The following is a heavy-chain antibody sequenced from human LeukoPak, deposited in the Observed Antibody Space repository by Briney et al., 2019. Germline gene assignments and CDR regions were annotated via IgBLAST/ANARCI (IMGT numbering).Heavy chain of an antibody. CDR3: ARSYSNHLFGMDV. CDR2: LYSGGNS. Sequence: GRSLRLSCAASGFTVSSYYMTWVRQAPGKGLEWVSVLYSGGNSYYADSVKGRVAISRDNSKNTVFLQMNSVRAEDTAVYYCARSYSNHLFGMDVWGQGTTVTDSS. J-gene: IGHJ6*02. CDR1: GFTVSSYY. D-gene: IGHD4-11*01. V-gene: IGHV3-66*01.